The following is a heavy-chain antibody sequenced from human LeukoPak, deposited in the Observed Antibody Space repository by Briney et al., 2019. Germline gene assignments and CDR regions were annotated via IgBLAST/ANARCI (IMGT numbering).Heavy chain of an antibody. J-gene: IGHJ4*02. D-gene: IGHD3-9*01. CDR3: ARVSPHYDILTGYYYFDY. Sequence: GASVKVSCKASGYTFTSYGISWVRQAPGQGLEWMGWISAYNGNTNYAQKLQGRVTITRDTSASTAYMELSSLRSEDTAVYYCARVSPHYDILTGYYYFDYWGQGTLVTVSS. CDR2: ISAYNGNT. CDR1: GYTFTSYG. V-gene: IGHV1-18*01.